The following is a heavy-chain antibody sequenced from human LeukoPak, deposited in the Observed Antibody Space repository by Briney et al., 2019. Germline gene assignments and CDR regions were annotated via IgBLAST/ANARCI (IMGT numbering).Heavy chain of an antibody. V-gene: IGHV1-2*06. J-gene: IGHJ5*02. CDR2: INPDSGDT. Sequence: ASVKVSCKASGYTFTDYYIHWVRQAPGQGLEWMGRINPDSGDTNSAQRSQGRVIMTRDTSISTAYMELRRLRSDDTATYYCAKDHGFIGSNWFDPWGQGTLVTVSS. CDR1: GYTFTDYY. D-gene: IGHD3-10*01. CDR3: AKDHGFIGSNWFDP.